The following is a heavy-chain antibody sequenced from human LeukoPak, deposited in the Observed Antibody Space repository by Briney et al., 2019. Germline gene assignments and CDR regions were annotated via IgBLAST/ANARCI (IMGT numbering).Heavy chain of an antibody. CDR1: GGSVSRGSYY. J-gene: IGHJ4*02. CDR2: IYYSGST. D-gene: IGHD3-10*01. Sequence: PSETLSLTCTVSGGSVSRGSYYWSWIREPPGKGLVWIGYIYYSGSTNYNPYLKSRVTISVDTSKNQFSLKLSSVTAADTAVYYCARDWRRNYYGSGSYLHFDYWGQGTLVTVSS. V-gene: IGHV4-61*01. CDR3: ARDWRRNYYGSGSYLHFDY.